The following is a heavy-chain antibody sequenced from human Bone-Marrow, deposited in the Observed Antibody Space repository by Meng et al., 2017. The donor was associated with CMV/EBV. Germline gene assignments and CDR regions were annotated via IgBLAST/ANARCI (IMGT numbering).Heavy chain of an antibody. CDR1: GFTFSSYA. D-gene: IGHD2-2*02. V-gene: IGHV3-23*03. CDR3: AKAGCSSTSCHIDY. CDR2: IYSGGSST. J-gene: IGHJ4*02. Sequence: GESLKISCAASGFTFSSYAMSWVRQAPGKGLEWVSVIYSGGSSTHYADPVKGGFTISRDNSKNTLYLQMNSLRAEDTAVYYCAKAGCSSTSCHIDYWGQGTLVTVSS.